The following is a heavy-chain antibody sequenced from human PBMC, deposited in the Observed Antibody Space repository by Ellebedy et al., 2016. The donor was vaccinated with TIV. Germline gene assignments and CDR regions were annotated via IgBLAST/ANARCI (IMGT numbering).Heavy chain of an antibody. CDR3: TRGKARTGYQYGMDL. CDR1: EFTFSSYG. J-gene: IGHJ6*02. Sequence: GESLKISCAASEFTFSSYGMHWVRQAPGKGLEWVAVITDDGSNKYYVDSVKGRFTISRDNSKNTIYLQMNSLRAEDTAVYFCTRGKARTGYQYGMDLWGQGTTVAVSS. CDR2: ITDDGSNK. D-gene: IGHD6-13*01. V-gene: IGHV3-30*03.